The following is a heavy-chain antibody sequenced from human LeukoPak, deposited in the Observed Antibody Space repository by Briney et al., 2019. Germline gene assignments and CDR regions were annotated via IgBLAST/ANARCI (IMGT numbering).Heavy chain of an antibody. CDR3: AKPLPHSPHWGGAFDI. CDR2: ISGSGGST. D-gene: IGHD3-10*01. J-gene: IGHJ3*02. Sequence: GGSLRLSCAASGFTFSSYAMSWVRQAPGKGLEWVSAISGSGGSTYYADSVKGRFTISRDNSKDTLYLQMNSLRAEDTAVYYCAKPLPHSPHWGGAFDIWGQGTMVTVSS. V-gene: IGHV3-23*01. CDR1: GFTFSSYA.